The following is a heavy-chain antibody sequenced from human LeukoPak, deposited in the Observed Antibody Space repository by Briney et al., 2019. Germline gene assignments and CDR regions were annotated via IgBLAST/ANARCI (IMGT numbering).Heavy chain of an antibody. J-gene: IGHJ6*02. CDR1: RFTFSNYW. Sequence: GGSLRLSCGASRFTFSNYWMSWVRQAPGKGLEWVANIKEDGSEKDYVDSVKGRFTISRDNAKNSLYLQMNSLRAEDTAVYYCARDRVSMVRGGLWYYYGMDVWGRGTTVTVSS. V-gene: IGHV3-7*01. D-gene: IGHD3-10*01. CDR2: IKEDGSEK. CDR3: ARDRVSMVRGGLWYYYGMDV.